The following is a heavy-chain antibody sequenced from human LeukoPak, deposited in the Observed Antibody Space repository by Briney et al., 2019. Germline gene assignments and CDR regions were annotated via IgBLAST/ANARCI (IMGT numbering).Heavy chain of an antibody. CDR2: IRYDGSNK. CDR3: AKDPFYCSSTSCPSLNWFDP. J-gene: IGHJ5*02. CDR1: GFTFSSYG. Sequence: PGGSLRLSCAASGFTFSSYGMHWVRQASGKGLEWVAFIRYDGSNKYYADSVKGRFTISRDNSKNTLYLQMNSLRAEDTAVYYCAKDPFYCSSTSCPSLNWFDPWGQGTLVTVSS. D-gene: IGHD2-2*01. V-gene: IGHV3-30*02.